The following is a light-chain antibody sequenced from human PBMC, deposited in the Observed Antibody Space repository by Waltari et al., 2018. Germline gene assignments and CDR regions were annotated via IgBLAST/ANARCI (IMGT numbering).Light chain of an antibody. CDR3: QQTFTPLWT. V-gene: IGKV1-39*01. Sequence: DIQMTQFPSSLSASVGDRVIITCQASQSISNYLNWYQQKLGKAPRLLIYGASTLERGVDSRFSGSQSGTDFTLTINSLQPEDFAIYYCQQTFTPLWTFGQGTKLEIK. J-gene: IGKJ1*01. CDR1: QSISNY. CDR2: GAS.